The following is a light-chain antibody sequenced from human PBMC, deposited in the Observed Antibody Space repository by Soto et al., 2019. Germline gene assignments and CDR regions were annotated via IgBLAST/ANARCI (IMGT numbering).Light chain of an antibody. Sequence: DIVMTQSPESLAVSLGERATITCKSSQSVLDNSKNYLAWYQQKPGQPPKLLIYWASTRVSGVPDRFSGSGSGTDFTLTISSLHAEDVAVYYCQRYFGLPWTFGQGTKVEI. CDR1: QSVLDNSKNY. CDR3: QRYFGLPWT. J-gene: IGKJ1*01. CDR2: WAS. V-gene: IGKV4-1*01.